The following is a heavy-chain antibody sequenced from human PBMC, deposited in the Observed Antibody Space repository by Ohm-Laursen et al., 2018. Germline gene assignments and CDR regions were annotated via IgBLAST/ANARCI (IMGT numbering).Heavy chain of an antibody. CDR1: GGSFSDYY. CDR3: AREAARIKNCSSTTCWVGDYFDP. CDR2: INHSGST. J-gene: IGHJ5*02. V-gene: IGHV4-34*01. Sequence: PSETLSLTCAVYGGSFSDYYWTWIRQPPGKGLEWIGEINHSGSTNYNPSLKSRVTISVDTSKNQFSLKLSSVTAADTAVYYCAREAARIKNCSSTTCWVGDYFDPWGQGTLVTVSS. D-gene: IGHD2-2*01.